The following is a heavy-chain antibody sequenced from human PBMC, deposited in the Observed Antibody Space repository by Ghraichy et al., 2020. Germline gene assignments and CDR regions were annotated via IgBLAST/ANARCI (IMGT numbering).Heavy chain of an antibody. Sequence: ASLKVSCKASGYTFISYGITWVRQAPGQGLEWIGWISDYNGNTNYAQRLQGRVTMTTDTATNTAYMELRSLRSDDTAVYYCARGDFWSGYYVDYWGQGTLVTVSS. CDR2: ISDYNGNT. V-gene: IGHV1-18*04. CDR3: ARGDFWSGYYVDY. CDR1: GYTFISYG. J-gene: IGHJ4*02. D-gene: IGHD3-3*01.